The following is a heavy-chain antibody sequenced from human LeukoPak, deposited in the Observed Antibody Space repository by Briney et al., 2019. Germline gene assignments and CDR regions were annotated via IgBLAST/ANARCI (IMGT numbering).Heavy chain of an antibody. CDR1: GYSFTSYW. J-gene: IGHJ4*02. CDR2: IYPGDSDT. V-gene: IGHV5-51*01. Sequence: GESLKISCKGSGYSFTSYWIGWVRQMPGKGLEWMGIIYPGDSDTRYSPSFQGQVTISADKSINTAYLQWVSLKASDTAMYYCADGGRYDYVWGSYAFDYWGQGTLVTVSS. D-gene: IGHD3-16*01. CDR3: ADGGRYDYVWGSYAFDY.